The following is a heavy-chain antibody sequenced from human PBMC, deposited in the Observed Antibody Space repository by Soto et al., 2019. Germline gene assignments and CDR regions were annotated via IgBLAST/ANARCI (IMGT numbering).Heavy chain of an antibody. Sequence: QVQLVQSGAEVRKPGSSVRVSCKAAGGTFDTYAVSWVRQAPGQGLEWMGGIIPMFGTPYYAQRFQGRVTITADESTGKAYMELRSLRSEDTAVYFCARDRDFGNYFDSAYWGQGTLVTVSS. CDR3: ARDRDFGNYFDSAY. D-gene: IGHD1-26*01. J-gene: IGHJ4*02. CDR2: IIPMFGTP. CDR1: GGTFDTYA. V-gene: IGHV1-69*01.